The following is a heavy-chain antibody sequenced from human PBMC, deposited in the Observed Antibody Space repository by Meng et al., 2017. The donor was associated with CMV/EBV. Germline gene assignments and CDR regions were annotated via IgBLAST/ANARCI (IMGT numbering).Heavy chain of an antibody. CDR2: IKKDGGDK. J-gene: IGHJ4*02. Sequence: LTFSFYWMSWVRQAPGKGLEWVANIKKDGGDKYYVDSVKGRFTISRDNAKNSLYLQMNSLRADDTAVYYCARASGRSSGWYSLFDYWGQGTLVTVSS. V-gene: IGHV3-7*01. CDR3: ARASGRSSGWYSLFDY. D-gene: IGHD6-13*01. CDR1: LTFSFYW.